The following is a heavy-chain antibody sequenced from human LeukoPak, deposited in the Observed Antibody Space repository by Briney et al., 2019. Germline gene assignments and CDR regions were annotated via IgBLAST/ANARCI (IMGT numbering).Heavy chain of an antibody. CDR1: GGSISSYY. J-gene: IGHJ6*02. Sequence: SETLSLTCTVSGGSISSYYWSWIRQPPGKGLEWIGHGYYSGSTNYNPSLKSRVTITLDTSKNQFSLKVSSVTAADTAVYYCARLGSCPTCYYYGMDVWGQGTTVTVSS. CDR2: GYYSGST. V-gene: IGHV4-59*01. D-gene: IGHD2-2*01. CDR3: ARLGSCPTCYYYGMDV.